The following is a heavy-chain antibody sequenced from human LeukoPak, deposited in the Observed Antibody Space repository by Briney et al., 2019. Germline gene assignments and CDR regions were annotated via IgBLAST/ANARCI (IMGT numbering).Heavy chain of an antibody. V-gene: IGHV5-51*01. Sequence: GESLKISCKGSGYNFIIYWIGWVRQMPGKGLEWMGIIYPGDSDTRYSPSFQGQVTISADKSISTAYLQWSSLKASDTAMYYCARDTYYYDSSGYLSFDYWGQGTLVTVSS. CDR2: IYPGDSDT. CDR3: ARDTYYYDSSGYLSFDY. CDR1: GYNFIIYW. D-gene: IGHD3-22*01. J-gene: IGHJ4*02.